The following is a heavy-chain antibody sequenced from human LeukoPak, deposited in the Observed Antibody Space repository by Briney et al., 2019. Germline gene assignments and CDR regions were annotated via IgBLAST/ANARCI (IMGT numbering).Heavy chain of an antibody. J-gene: IGHJ6*03. V-gene: IGHV4-34*01. CDR3: ARHIRGYSYGYYYYMDV. D-gene: IGHD5-18*01. CDR1: GGSFSGYY. Sequence: SETLSLTCAVYGGSFSGYYWSWIRQPPGKGLEWIGEINHSGSTNYNPSLKSRVTISVDTSKSQFSLKLSSVTAADTAVYYCARHIRGYSYGYYYYMDVWGKGTTVTISS. CDR2: INHSGST.